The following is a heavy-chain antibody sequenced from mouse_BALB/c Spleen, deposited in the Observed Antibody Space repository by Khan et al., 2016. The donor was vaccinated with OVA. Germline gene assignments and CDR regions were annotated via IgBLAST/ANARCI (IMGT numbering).Heavy chain of an antibody. CDR3: ARSTYRYAFAY. J-gene: IGHJ3*01. CDR1: GDSITSGY. D-gene: IGHD2-14*01. V-gene: IGHV3-8*02. Sequence: EVQLQESGPSLVKPSQTLSLTCSVTGDSITSGYWSWIRKFPGINLEYMGYMIYSGNTYYNPPLKSRISIPRHTSKHQYSLPLNSVTTEDTATYYCARSTYRYAFAYWGQGTLVTVSA. CDR2: MIYSGNT.